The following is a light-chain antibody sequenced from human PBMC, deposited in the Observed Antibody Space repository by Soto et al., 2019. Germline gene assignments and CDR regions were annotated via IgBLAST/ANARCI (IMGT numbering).Light chain of an antibody. J-gene: IGKJ4*01. V-gene: IGKV1-17*01. CDR3: LQHSSYPLT. CDR2: TAS. CDR1: QGIRSD. Sequence: DIQMTQSPSSLSASVGDRVTITCRASQGIRSDLAWYQQKPGSAPKRLIFTASSLQSVVPSRFSGSGSGTEFTLTISSLQPEDFATYFCLQHSSYPLTFGGGTHLEIK.